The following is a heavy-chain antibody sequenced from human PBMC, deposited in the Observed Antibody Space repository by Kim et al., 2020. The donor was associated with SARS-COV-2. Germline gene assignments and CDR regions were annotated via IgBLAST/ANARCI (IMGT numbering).Heavy chain of an antibody. CDR1: GFTFSSYG. CDR3: ARVGVRGVIWEYYYYGMDV. CDR2: ISYDGSNK. J-gene: IGHJ6*02. Sequence: GGSLRLSCAASGFTFSSYGMHWVRQAPGKGLEWVAVISYDGSNKYYADSVKGRFTISRDNSKNTLYLQMNSLRAEDTAVYYCARVGVRGVIWEYYYYGMDVWGQGTTVTVSS. D-gene: IGHD3-10*01. V-gene: IGHV3-33*05.